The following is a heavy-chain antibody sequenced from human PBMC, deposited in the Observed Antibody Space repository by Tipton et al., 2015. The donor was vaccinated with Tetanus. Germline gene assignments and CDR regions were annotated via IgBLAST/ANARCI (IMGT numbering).Heavy chain of an antibody. Sequence: SLRLSCAASGFIFSSHGMSWVRQAPGKGLEWVSAISGSGGSTYYADSVKGRFTISRDNSKNTLYLQMNSLRAEDTAVYYCAKGTYYYDSSGYYFFDYWGQGTLVTVSS. V-gene: IGHV3-23*01. J-gene: IGHJ4*02. CDR2: ISGSGGST. D-gene: IGHD3-22*01. CDR3: AKGTYYYDSSGYYFFDY. CDR1: GFIFSSHG.